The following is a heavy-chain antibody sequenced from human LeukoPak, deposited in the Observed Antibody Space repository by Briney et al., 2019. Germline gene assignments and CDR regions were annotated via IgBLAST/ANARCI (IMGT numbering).Heavy chain of an antibody. Sequence: SQTLSLTCAISGDSVSSNSANWNWIRQSPSRGLEWQGRTYCRSKWYNDYAASVKSRITIKPDTSKNQFSLQLNSVTPEDTAVYYCARDGMAVSVGYFDHWGRGTLVTVSS. D-gene: IGHD6-19*01. J-gene: IGHJ2*01. V-gene: IGHV6-1*01. CDR2: TYCRSKWYN. CDR3: ARDGMAVSVGYFDH. CDR1: GDSVSSNSAN.